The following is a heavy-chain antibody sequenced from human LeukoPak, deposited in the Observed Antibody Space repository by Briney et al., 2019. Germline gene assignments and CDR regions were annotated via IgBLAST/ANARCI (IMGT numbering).Heavy chain of an antibody. CDR2: ISAYNGNT. D-gene: IGHD3-22*01. V-gene: IGHV1-18*01. CDR1: GYTFTSYG. CDR3: AREDLYDSSGCVDY. Sequence: ASVKVSCKASGYTFTSYGISWVRQAPGQGLEWMGWISAYNGNTNYAQKLQGRVTMTTDTSTSTAYMELRSLRSDDTAVYYCAREDLYDSSGCVDYWGQGTLVTVSS. J-gene: IGHJ4*02.